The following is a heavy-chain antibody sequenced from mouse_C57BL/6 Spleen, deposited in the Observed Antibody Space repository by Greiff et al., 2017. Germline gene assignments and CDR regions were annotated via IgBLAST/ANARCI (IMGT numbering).Heavy chain of an antibody. Sequence: LEESGPELVKPGASVKISCKASGYAFSSSWMNWVKQRPGKGLEWIGRIYPGDGDTNYNGKFKGKATLTADKSSSTAYMQLSSLTSEDSAVYFCARDVDYAWFAYWGQGTLVTVSA. CDR2: IYPGDGDT. D-gene: IGHD2-4*01. V-gene: IGHV1-82*01. CDR3: ARDVDYAWFAY. J-gene: IGHJ3*01. CDR1: GYAFSSSW.